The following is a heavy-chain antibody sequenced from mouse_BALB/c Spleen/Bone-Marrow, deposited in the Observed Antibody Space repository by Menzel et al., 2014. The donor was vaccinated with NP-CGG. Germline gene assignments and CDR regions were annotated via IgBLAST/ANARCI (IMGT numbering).Heavy chain of an antibody. CDR3: ARLGGYYAWFAY. Sequence: VQLQQSGPSLVKPSQTLSLTCSVTGDSITSGYWNWIRKFPGNKLEFMGYISYSDNTYFNPSLKSRISTTRDTSKNQYYLQLNSVTTEDTATYYCARLGGYYAWFAYWGQGTLVTVSA. J-gene: IGHJ3*01. V-gene: IGHV3-8*02. CDR2: ISYSDNT. D-gene: IGHD2-3*01. CDR1: GDSITSGY.